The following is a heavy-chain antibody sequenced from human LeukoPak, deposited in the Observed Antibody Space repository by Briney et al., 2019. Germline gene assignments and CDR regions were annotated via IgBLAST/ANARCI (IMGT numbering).Heavy chain of an antibody. CDR2: ISSSDSTI. J-gene: IGHJ4*02. CDR3: ARAIDY. V-gene: IGHV3-48*03. Sequence: GGSLRLSCGASGFVFDTHDMHWVRQAPGKGLEWVSYISSSDSTIFYADSVKGRFTISRDNAKNSLYLQMNSLRAEDTAVYYCARAIDYWGQGTLVTVSS. CDR1: GFVFDTHD.